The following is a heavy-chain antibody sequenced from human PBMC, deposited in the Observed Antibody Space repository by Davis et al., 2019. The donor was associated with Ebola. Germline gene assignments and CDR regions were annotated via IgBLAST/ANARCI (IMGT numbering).Heavy chain of an antibody. J-gene: IGHJ3*02. Sequence: PGGSLRLSCAASGFTFDDYAMHWVRQAPGKGLEWVSSISWNSRTIGYADSVKGRFPISRDNAKNSLYLQMNSLRPEDTALYYCAKDLAIRWTERLRHDTFDITSQGTMVTVSS. CDR2: ISWNSRTI. CDR3: AKDLAIRWTERLRHDTFDI. CDR1: GFTFDDYA. V-gene: IGHV3-9*01. D-gene: IGHD4-23*01.